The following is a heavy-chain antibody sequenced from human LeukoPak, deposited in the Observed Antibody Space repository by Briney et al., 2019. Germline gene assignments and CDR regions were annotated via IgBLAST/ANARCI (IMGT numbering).Heavy chain of an antibody. V-gene: IGHV4-34*01. CDR2: INHSGST. J-gene: IGHJ4*02. Sequence: SETLSLTCAVYGGSFSGYYWSWIRQPPGKGLEWIGEINHSGSTNYNPSLKSRVTISVDTSKNQFSLKLSSVTAADTAVYYCARGQEDIVVVVAATGLFGYWGQGTLVTVS. CDR1: GGSFSGYY. CDR3: ARGQEDIVVVVAATGLFGY. D-gene: IGHD2-15*01.